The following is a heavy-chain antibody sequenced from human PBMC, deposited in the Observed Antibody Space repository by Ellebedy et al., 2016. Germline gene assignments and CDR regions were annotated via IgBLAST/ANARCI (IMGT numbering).Heavy chain of an antibody. CDR2: IYPGDSET. Sequence: GESLKISCKASGYSFTSYWIAWVRQMPGKGLEWIGIIYPGDSETRYSPSFQGQVTISADKPISTAYLQWSSLKASDTAMYYCARLGGDGYQYSEYWGQGTLVTVSS. V-gene: IGHV5-51*04. D-gene: IGHD5-24*01. CDR3: ARLGGDGYQYSEY. CDR1: GYSFTSYW. J-gene: IGHJ4*02.